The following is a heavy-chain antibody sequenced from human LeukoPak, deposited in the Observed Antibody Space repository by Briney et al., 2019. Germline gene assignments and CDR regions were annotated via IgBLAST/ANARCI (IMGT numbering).Heavy chain of an antibody. CDR1: GGSISSGSYY. CDR2: IYTSGST. D-gene: IGHD5-24*01. Sequence: SETLSLTCTVSGGSISSGSYYWSWIRQPAGKGLEWIGRIYTSGSTNYNPSLKSRVTISVDTSKNQFSLKLSSVTAADTAVYYCARGGDGYSHYWGQGTLVTVSS. J-gene: IGHJ4*02. V-gene: IGHV4-61*02. CDR3: ARGGDGYSHY.